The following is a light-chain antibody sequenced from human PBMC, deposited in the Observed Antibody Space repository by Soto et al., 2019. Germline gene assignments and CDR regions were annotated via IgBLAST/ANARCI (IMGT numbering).Light chain of an antibody. J-gene: IGLJ1*01. Sequence: QSALTQPASVSGSPGQSITISCTGTSNDIGNYNLVSWYQHHPGKAPKLMIYVDSKRPSGVSNRFSASKSGNTASLTISGLQAEDEADYYCCSYAGSFYVFGNGTKSPS. CDR1: SNDIGNYNL. CDR2: VDS. CDR3: CSYAGSFYV. V-gene: IGLV2-23*01.